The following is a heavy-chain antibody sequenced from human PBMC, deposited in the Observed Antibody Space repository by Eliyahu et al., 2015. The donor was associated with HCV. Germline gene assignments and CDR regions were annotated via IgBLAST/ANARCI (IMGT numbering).Heavy chain of an antibody. CDR1: GLAFGDXA. Sequence: EVQLVESGGGLVQPGRSLRLSCTASGLAFGDXAMNWFRQAPGKGLEWVGFIRTKAYGGTTEYAASVKGRFTISRDDSKSIAYLQMNSLKTEDTAVYYCTGGPNLEGWGAYWGQGTLVTVSS. J-gene: IGHJ4*02. D-gene: IGHD1-14*01. CDR3: TGGPNLEGWGAY. CDR2: IRTKAYGGTT. V-gene: IGHV3-49*03.